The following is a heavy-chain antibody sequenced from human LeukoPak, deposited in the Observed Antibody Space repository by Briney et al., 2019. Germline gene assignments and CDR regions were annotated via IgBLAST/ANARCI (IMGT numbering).Heavy chain of an antibody. D-gene: IGHD6-13*01. CDR2: IYTTGST. CDR3: ARDPGIAATGDALDV. CDR1: GGSLNNNV. J-gene: IGHJ3*01. V-gene: IGHV4-4*07. Sequence: SVTLSLTCTVSGGSLNNNVWNWIRQPAGRGLEWLGHIYTTGSTTYNPSLKSRVTMSVDKAKNQLSLKLTSVTAADTAIYYCARDPGIAATGDALDVWGQGTVVTVSA.